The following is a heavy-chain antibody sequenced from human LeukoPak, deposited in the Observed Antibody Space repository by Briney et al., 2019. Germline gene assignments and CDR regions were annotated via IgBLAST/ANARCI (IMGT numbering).Heavy chain of an antibody. CDR1: GVSIGSNY. CDR3: AKYGNSGWVIDY. D-gene: IGHD6-19*01. Sequence: PSETLSLTCTVSGVSIGSNYWTWIRQPPGKGLEYIGYIYYTGATNYNPSLKNRVTISGDTSKNQLSLRLSSVTAADTAVYFCAKYGNSGWVIDYWGPGTLVTVSS. V-gene: IGHV4-59*08. CDR2: IYYTGAT. J-gene: IGHJ4*02.